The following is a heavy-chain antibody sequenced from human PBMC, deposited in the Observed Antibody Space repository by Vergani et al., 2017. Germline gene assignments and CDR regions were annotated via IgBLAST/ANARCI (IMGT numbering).Heavy chain of an antibody. CDR2: IHTGGSN. V-gene: IGHV4-61*02. Sequence: QVQLQESGPGLLKPSQTLSLTCTVSGESIRSGSHYWSWIRQPTGKGPDWIGHIHTGGSNDLNPSFKSRVSIAVDTSQIQFSLKLNSVTVADTAVYYCARSRPYCTSGSCPAIWGQGTLVTVSS. J-gene: IGHJ4*02. D-gene: IGHD2-15*01. CDR1: GESIRSGSHY. CDR3: ARSRPYCTSGSCPAI.